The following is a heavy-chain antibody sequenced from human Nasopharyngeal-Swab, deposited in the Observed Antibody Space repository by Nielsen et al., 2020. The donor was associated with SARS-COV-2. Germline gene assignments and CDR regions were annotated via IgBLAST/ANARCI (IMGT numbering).Heavy chain of an antibody. Sequence: SETLSLTCTVSGGSISSSSYYWGWIRQPPGKGLEWIGSIYYSGSTYYNPSLKSRVTISVDTSKNQFSLKLSSVTAADTAVYYCARRLVGATTEPFDYWGQGTLVTVSS. D-gene: IGHD1-26*01. CDR3: ARRLVGATTEPFDY. V-gene: IGHV4-39*01. CDR2: IYYSGST. J-gene: IGHJ4*02. CDR1: GGSISSSSYY.